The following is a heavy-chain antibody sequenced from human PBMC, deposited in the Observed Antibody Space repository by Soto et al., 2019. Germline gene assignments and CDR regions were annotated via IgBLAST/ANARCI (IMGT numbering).Heavy chain of an antibody. CDR3: ARDRGDYGETNWFDP. CDR2: IYYSGST. V-gene: IGHV4-30-4*01. J-gene: IGHJ5*02. D-gene: IGHD4-17*01. CDR1: GGSISSGDYY. Sequence: QVQLQESGPGLVKPSQTLSLTCTVSGGSISSGDYYWSWIRQPPGKGLEWIGYIYYSGSTYYNPSHKSRVTITVDTSKNPFSLKLSSVTAADTAVYYCARDRGDYGETNWFDPWGQGTLVTVSS.